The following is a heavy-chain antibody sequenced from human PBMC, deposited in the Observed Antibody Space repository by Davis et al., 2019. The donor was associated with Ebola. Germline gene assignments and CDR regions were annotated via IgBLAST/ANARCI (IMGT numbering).Heavy chain of an antibody. CDR1: GYTFTSYD. CDR3: ARGGLTIFGVVIIGWFDP. Sequence: ASVKVSCKASGYTFTSYDINWVRQATGQGLEWMGWMNPNSGNTGYAQKFQGRVTMTRNTSISTAYMELSSLRSEDTAVYYCARGGLTIFGVVIIGWFDPWGQGTLVTVSS. D-gene: IGHD3-3*01. J-gene: IGHJ5*02. V-gene: IGHV1-8*01. CDR2: MNPNSGNT.